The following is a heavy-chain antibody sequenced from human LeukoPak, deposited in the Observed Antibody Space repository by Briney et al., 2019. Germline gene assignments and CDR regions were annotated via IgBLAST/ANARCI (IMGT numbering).Heavy chain of an antibody. CDR2: IYYSGST. V-gene: IGHV4-39*01. D-gene: IGHD1-26*01. CDR3: ARHVLEGATFFNY. CDR1: GGSISSSSYY. J-gene: IGHJ4*02. Sequence: SETLSLTCTVSGGSISSSSYYWGWIRQPPGKGLEWIGSIYYSGSTYYNPSLKSRVTISVDTPKNQFSLKLSSVTAADTAVYYCARHVLEGATFFNYWGQGTLVTVSS.